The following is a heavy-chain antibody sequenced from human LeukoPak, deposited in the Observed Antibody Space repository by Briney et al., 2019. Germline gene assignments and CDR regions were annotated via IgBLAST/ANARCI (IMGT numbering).Heavy chain of an antibody. CDR3: AKGAGGFSYYNWFDP. CDR1: GGSFSGYY. CDR2: MYHSGST. J-gene: IGHJ5*02. V-gene: IGHV4-34*01. D-gene: IGHD5-18*01. Sequence: SETLSLTCAVYGGSFSGYYWGWTRQPPGKGLEWIGSMYHSGSTYYNPSLKSRVTISVDTSKNQFSLKLASVTAADTAIYYCAKGAGGFSYYNWFDPWGQGTLVTVSS.